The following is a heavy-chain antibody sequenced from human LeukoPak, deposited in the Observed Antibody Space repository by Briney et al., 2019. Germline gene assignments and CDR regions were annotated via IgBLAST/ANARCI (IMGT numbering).Heavy chain of an antibody. V-gene: IGHV4-59*01. CDR3: ARGGTAWHISLYYYYMDV. CDR1: GGSISSYY. Sequence: SETLSLTCTVSGGSISSYYWSWIRQPPGKGLEWIGYIYYSGSTNYNPSLKSRVTISVDTSKNQFSLKLSSVTAADTAVYYCARGGTAWHISLYYYYMDVWGKGTTVTVSS. J-gene: IGHJ6*03. D-gene: IGHD3-16*01. CDR2: IYYSGST.